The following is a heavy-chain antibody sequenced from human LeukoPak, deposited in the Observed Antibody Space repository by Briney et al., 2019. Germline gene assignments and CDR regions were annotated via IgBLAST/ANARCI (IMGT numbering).Heavy chain of an antibody. V-gene: IGHV1-18*04. D-gene: IGHD6-19*01. J-gene: IGHJ6*04. CDR2: ISAYNGNT. CDR3: ARERVPHLSLGQQWLVLPYGMDV. CDR1: GYTFTSYG. Sequence: GASVKVSCKASGYTFTSYGISWVRQAPGQGLEWMGWISAYNGNTNYAQKLQGRVTMTTDTSTSTAYMELRSLRPDDTAVYYCARERVPHLSLGQQWLVLPYGMDVWGKGTTVTVSS.